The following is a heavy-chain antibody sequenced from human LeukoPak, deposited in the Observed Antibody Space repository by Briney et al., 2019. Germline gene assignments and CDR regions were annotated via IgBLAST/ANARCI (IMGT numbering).Heavy chain of an antibody. CDR1: GFTFRSNG. CDR2: IWYDGSKE. V-gene: IGHV3-33*01. Sequence: HPGGSLRLSCAASGFTFRSNGMNWVRQAPGKGLEWVAIIWYDGSKEYYADSVKGRFTISRDNSKNTVYLQMDSLRAEDTAVYYCAGIDGWSNFDYWGQGTLVAVSS. D-gene: IGHD3-10*01. CDR3: AGIDGWSNFDY. J-gene: IGHJ4*02.